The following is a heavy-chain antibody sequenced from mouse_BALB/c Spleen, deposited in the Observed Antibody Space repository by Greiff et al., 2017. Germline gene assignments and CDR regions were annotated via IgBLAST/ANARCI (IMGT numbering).Heavy chain of an antibody. CDR1: GFSLTSYG. D-gene: IGHD2-1*01. CDR3: ARNYDYGNYPWYFDV. V-gene: IGHV2-2*02. J-gene: IGHJ1*01. CDR2: IWSGGST. Sequence: QVQLQQSGPGLVQPSQSLSITCTVSGFSLTSYGVHWVRQSPGKGLEWLGVIWSGGSTDYNAAFISRLSISKDNSKSQVFFKMNSLQANDTAIYYCARNYDYGNYPWYFDVWGAGTTVTVSS.